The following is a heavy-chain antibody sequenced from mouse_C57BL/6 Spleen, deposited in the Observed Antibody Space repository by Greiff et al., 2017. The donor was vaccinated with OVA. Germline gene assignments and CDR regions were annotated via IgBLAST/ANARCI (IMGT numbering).Heavy chain of an antibody. D-gene: IGHD1-1*01. CDR2: ISDGGSYT. V-gene: IGHV5-4*03. CDR1: GFTFSSYA. Sequence: EVKLVESGGGLVKPGGSLKLSCAASGFTFSSYAMSWVRQTPEKRLEWVATISDGGSYTSYPDNVKGRFTISRDNAKNNLYLQMSHLKSEDTAMYYCARGEAHYYGSSYDAMDYWGQGTSVTVSS. CDR3: ARGEAHYYGSSYDAMDY. J-gene: IGHJ4*01.